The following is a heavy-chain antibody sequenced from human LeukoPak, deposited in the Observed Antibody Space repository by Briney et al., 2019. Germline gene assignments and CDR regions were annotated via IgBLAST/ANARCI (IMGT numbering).Heavy chain of an antibody. D-gene: IGHD2-2*01. CDR3: ARSVGYCSSASCYVIWFDP. CDR2: RYASGGT. CDR1: GGSINSYY. Sequence: SDTLSLTCTVSGGSINSYYWSWIRQPAGEGLEWIGRRYASGGTNYNPSLKSRLTISVDKCKNQFSLRLSSVTAADTTVYYCARSVGYCSSASCYVIWFDPWGQGTLVTVSS. V-gene: IGHV4-4*07. J-gene: IGHJ5*02.